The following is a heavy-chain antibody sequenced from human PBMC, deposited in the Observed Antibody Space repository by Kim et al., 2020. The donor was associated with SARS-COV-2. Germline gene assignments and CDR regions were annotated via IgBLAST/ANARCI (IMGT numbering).Heavy chain of an antibody. V-gene: IGHV3-43*02. J-gene: IGHJ4*02. CDR3: VIPSGWLPRY. CDR2: ISANGETI. Sequence: GGSLRLSCAASGFTFDHSAMHWVRQAPGKGLEWVSLISANGETIYYADSVKGRFTISIDNNKNSLYLQMNSLRTEDTALYYCVIPSGWLPRYWGQGTLVTVS. CDR1: GFTFDHSA. D-gene: IGHD6-19*01.